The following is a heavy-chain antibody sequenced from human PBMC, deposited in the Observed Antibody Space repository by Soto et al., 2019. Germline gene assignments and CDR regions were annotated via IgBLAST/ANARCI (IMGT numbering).Heavy chain of an antibody. V-gene: IGHV3-23*01. CDR3: ARRGSGSYYDY. D-gene: IGHD1-26*01. CDR1: GFTFSSYA. J-gene: IGHJ4*02. Sequence: EVQLLESGGGLVQTGGSLRLSCAASGFTFSSYAMRWVRQAPVKGLEWVSAISGSGGSTYYADSVKGRFTISRDNSKNTLYLQMNSLIAEDTAVYYCARRGSGSYYDYWGKGTLVTVSS. CDR2: ISGSGGST.